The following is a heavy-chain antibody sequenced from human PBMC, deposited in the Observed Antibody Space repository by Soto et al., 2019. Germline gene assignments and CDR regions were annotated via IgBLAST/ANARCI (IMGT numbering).Heavy chain of an antibody. CDR1: GYIFTSYG. CDR3: ARDQGITIFGVDLARDPSAFDI. V-gene: IGHV1-18*01. Sequence: ASVKVSCKASGYIFTSYGIGWVRQAPGQGLEWMGWINAGNGNTKYAQKFQGRVTITRDTSASTAYMELSSLRSEDTAVYYCARDQGITIFGVDLARDPSAFDIWGQGTMVTVSS. CDR2: INAGNGNT. D-gene: IGHD3-3*01. J-gene: IGHJ3*02.